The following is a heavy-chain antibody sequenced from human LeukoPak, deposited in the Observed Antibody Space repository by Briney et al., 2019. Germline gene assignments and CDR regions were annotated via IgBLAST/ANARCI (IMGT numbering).Heavy chain of an antibody. CDR3: AKTRGGWYYFDY. D-gene: IGHD6-19*01. Sequence: GGSLRLSCAASGSTFSSYAMSWVRQAPGKGLEWVSAISGSGGSTYYADSVKGRFTISRDNSKNTLYLQMNSLRAEDTAVYYCAKTRGGWYYFDYWGQGTLVTVSS. CDR2: ISGSGGST. CDR1: GSTFSSYA. J-gene: IGHJ4*02. V-gene: IGHV3-23*01.